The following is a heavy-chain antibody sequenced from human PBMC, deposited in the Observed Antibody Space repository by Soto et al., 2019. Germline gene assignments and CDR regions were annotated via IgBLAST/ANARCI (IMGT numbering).Heavy chain of an antibody. J-gene: IGHJ6*02. CDR2: IIPILGIA. V-gene: IGHV1-69*02. D-gene: IGHD6-19*01. Sequence: QVQLVQSGAEVKKPGSSVKVSCKASGGTFSSYTISWVRQAPGQGLEWMGRIIPILGIANYALKFQGRVTTTADKSTSTYDMELSSVRSEDTAVYYCARSVANYYYYGMEVWGQGTTVTVSS. CDR1: GGTFSSYT. CDR3: ARSVANYYYYGMEV.